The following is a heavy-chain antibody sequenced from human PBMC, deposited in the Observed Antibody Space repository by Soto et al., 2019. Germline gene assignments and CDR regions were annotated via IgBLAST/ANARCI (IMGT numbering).Heavy chain of an antibody. CDR3: VRDSGWAFDI. J-gene: IGHJ3*02. CDR1: GFSFSSYS. V-gene: IGHV3-48*02. Sequence: EVQLVESGGDLVQPGQSLRLSCAASGFSFSSYSTNWVRQAPGKGLEWISYLSSSKTYIWYADSVKGRFTISRDNAKNSLSLQMNSLRDEDTAVYYCVRDSGWAFDIWGLGTMVTVSS. CDR2: LSSSKTYI. D-gene: IGHD6-19*01.